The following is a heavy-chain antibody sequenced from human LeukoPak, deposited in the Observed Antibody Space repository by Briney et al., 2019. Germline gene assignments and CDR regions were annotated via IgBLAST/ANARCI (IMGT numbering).Heavy chain of an antibody. CDR3: AKGSGRPNWFDP. CDR2: ISGSSGGTT. J-gene: IGHJ5*02. V-gene: IGHV3-23*01. D-gene: IGHD3-10*01. Sequence: PGGSLRLSCAASGFTFSSYGMSWVRQAPGKGLEWVSAISGSSGGTTYYAGSVKGRFTISRDNSKNTLYLQMNSLRAEDTAVYYCAKGSGRPNWFDPWGQGTLVTVSS. CDR1: GFTFSSYG.